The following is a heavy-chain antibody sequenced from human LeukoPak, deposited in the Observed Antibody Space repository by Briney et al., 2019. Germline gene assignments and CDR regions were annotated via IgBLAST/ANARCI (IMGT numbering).Heavy chain of an antibody. CDR1: GYSFTSYW. CDR3: ARIIAAAGPYNWFDP. D-gene: IGHD6-13*01. CDR2: IYPGDSDT. V-gene: IGHV5-51*01. Sequence: GESLKISCKGSGYSFTSYWIGWVRQMPGKGLEWMGIIYPGDSDTRYSPSFQDQVTISADKSISTAYLQWSSLKASDTAMYYCARIIAAAGPYNWFDPWGQGTLVTVSS. J-gene: IGHJ5*02.